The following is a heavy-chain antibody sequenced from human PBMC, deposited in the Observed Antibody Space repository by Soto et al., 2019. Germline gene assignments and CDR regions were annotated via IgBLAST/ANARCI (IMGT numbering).Heavy chain of an antibody. J-gene: IGHJ4*02. CDR1: GFTFITYW. V-gene: IGHV3-7*05. CDR2: IKQDGSEQ. Sequence: EVLLVESGGGLVQPGGSLRLSCAASGFTFITYWMSWVRQAPGKGLEWVANIKQDGSEQFYVDSVKGRFTISRDNAKNSLSLQMNSLRAEDTAVYFCARLPHPGIAVAGTVYCGQGTLVTVSS. D-gene: IGHD6-19*01. CDR3: ARLPHPGIAVAGTVY.